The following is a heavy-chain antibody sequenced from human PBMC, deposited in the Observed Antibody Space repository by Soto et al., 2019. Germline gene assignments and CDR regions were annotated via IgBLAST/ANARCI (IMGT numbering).Heavy chain of an antibody. D-gene: IGHD3-3*01. J-gene: IGHJ3*02. CDR3: APTHDFADAFDI. Sequence: HPGGSLRLSCAASGFTFSSYAMHWVRQAPGKGLEWVAVISYDGSNKYYADSVKGRFTISRDNSKNTLYLQMNSLRAEDTAVYYCAPTHDFADAFDIWGQGTMVTVSS. CDR2: ISYDGSNK. V-gene: IGHV3-30-3*01. CDR1: GFTFSSYA.